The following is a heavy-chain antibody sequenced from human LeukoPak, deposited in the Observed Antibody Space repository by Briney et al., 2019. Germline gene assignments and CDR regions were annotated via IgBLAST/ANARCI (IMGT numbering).Heavy chain of an antibody. V-gene: IGHV3-48*01. CDR2: ISSSSSTI. CDR1: GFTFSSYS. J-gene: IGHJ3*02. Sequence: GGSLRLSCAASGFTFSSYSMNWVRQAPGKGLEWVSYISSSSSTIYYADSVKGRFTISRDNAKNSLYLQMNSLRAEDTAVYYCARPPLRGGYAEGAFDIWGQGTMVTVSS. D-gene: IGHD3-22*01. CDR3: ARPPLRGGYAEGAFDI.